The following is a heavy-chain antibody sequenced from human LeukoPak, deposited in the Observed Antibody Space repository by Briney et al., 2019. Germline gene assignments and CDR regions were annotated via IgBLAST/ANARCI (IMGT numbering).Heavy chain of an antibody. J-gene: IGHJ4*02. D-gene: IGHD3-9*01. V-gene: IGHV3-11*04. CDR3: ARGDILTGYWGYFDY. Sequence: PGGYLRLSCAASGFTFSDYYMSWIRQASGKGLEWVSYISSSGSTIYYADSVKGRFTISRDNAKNSLYLQMNSLRAEDTAVYYCARGDILTGYWGYFDYWGQGTLVTVSS. CDR1: GFTFSDYY. CDR2: ISSSGSTI.